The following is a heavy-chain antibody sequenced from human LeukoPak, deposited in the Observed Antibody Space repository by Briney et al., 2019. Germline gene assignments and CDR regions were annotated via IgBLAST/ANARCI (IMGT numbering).Heavy chain of an antibody. CDR3: ARGGYSYGYYY. V-gene: IGHV3-33*01. CDR1: GFTFSSYG. J-gene: IGHJ4*02. CDR2: IWYDGSNK. D-gene: IGHD5-18*01. Sequence: EGSLRLSCAASGFTFSSYGMHWVRQAPGKGLEWVAVIWYDGSNKYYADSVKGRFTISRDNSKNTLYLQMNSLRAEDTAVYYCARGGYSYGYYYWGQGTLVTVSS.